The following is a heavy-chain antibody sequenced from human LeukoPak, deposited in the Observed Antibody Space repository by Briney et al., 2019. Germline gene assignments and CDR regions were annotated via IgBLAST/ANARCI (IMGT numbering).Heavy chain of an antibody. V-gene: IGHV3-23*01. CDR1: GFTFSSYA. D-gene: IGHD5-12*01. CDR3: ASTRRVATIHSSPDY. Sequence: GGSLRLSCAASGFTFSSYAMSWVRQAPGKGLEWVSAITGSGTGTYYADSVKGRFTISRDNSKNTLYLQMNSLRAEDTAVYYCASTRRVATIHSSPDYWSQGTLVTVSS. J-gene: IGHJ4*02. CDR2: ITGSGTGT.